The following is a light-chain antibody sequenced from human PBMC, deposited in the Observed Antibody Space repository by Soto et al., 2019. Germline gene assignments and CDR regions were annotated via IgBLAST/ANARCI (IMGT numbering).Light chain of an antibody. CDR2: AAS. CDR3: LQDYNYPWT. Sequence: AIQMTQSPSSLSASVGEGVTITCRASQGIRNELGWYQQKPGKAPKLLIYAASSLQSGVPSRFRGSGSGTDFTLTISSLQPEDFATYYCLQDYNYPWTFGQGTKVEIK. J-gene: IGKJ1*01. CDR1: QGIRNE. V-gene: IGKV1-6*01.